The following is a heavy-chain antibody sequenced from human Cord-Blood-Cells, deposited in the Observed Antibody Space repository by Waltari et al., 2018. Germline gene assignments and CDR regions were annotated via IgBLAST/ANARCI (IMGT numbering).Heavy chain of an antibody. J-gene: IGHJ3*02. D-gene: IGHD3-10*01. CDR2: INPNSGGT. Sequence: QVQLVQSGAAVKKPGASVKVSCKASGYTFTGYYMHWVRQAPGQGLEWMGWINPNSGGTNYAQKFQGRVTMTRDTSISTAYMELSRLRSDDTAVYYCARDRYYYGSGRRDAFDIWGQGTMVTVSS. CDR1: GYTFTGYY. CDR3: ARDRYYYGSGRRDAFDI. V-gene: IGHV1-2*02.